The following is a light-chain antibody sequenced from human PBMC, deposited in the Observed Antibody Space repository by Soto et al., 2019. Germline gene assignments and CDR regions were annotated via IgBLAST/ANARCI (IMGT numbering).Light chain of an antibody. CDR1: QSVLFSSNNKNY. CDR2: WAS. Sequence: IVMTQSPDSLAVSLGERATINCKSSQSVLFSSNNKNYLAWYQQKPGQPPKLLIYWASTRESGVPDRFSGSGSGTDFSPTITSLQAEDVAVYYCQQYYSTPQTFGQGTKVDI. J-gene: IGKJ1*01. V-gene: IGKV4-1*01. CDR3: QQYYSTPQT.